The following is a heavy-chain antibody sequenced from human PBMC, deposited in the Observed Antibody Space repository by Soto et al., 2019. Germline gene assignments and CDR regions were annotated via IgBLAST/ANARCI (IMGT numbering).Heavy chain of an antibody. J-gene: IGHJ3*02. CDR2: ISAYNGNT. Sequence: ASVKVSCKASGYTFTSYGISWVRQAPGQRLEWMGWISAYNGNTNYAQKLQGRVTMTTDTSTSTAYMELRSLRSDDTAVYYCARPILRDYDFWSGSLGAFDIWGQGTMVTVSS. CDR1: GYTFTSYG. D-gene: IGHD3-3*01. V-gene: IGHV1-18*01. CDR3: ARPILRDYDFWSGSLGAFDI.